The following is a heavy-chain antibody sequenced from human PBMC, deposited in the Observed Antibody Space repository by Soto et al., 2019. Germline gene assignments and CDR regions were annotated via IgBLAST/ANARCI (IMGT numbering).Heavy chain of an antibody. CDR1: GFTFSDYS. V-gene: IGHV3-21*01. D-gene: IGHD5-18*01. J-gene: IGHJ4*02. CDR3: ARTDLRYGSLDY. Sequence: EVQLVESGGGLVEPGGSLRLSCAASGFTFSDYSMHWVRQTPGKGLEWVSSISSSSSGRYHADSVMGRFTISRDNAKNSLYLQMNSLRAEDTAVYYCARTDLRYGSLDYWGQGTLVTVSS. CDR2: ISSSSSGR.